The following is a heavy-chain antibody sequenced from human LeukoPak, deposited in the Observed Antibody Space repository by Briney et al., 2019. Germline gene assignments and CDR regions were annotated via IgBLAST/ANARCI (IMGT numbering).Heavy chain of an antibody. CDR3: ARDPRGIAVAGTLDY. CDR1: GFTFTSYG. CDR2: ITYDGYYK. J-gene: IGHJ4*02. Sequence: GGSLRLSCAASGFTFTSYGMHWVRQSEGKGLEWVALITYDGYYKYYSDSVKGRFTISSDTSKNTLYLQMNSLRAEDTAVYYCARDPRGIAVAGTLDYWGQGTLVTVSS. D-gene: IGHD6-13*01. V-gene: IGHV3-30*03.